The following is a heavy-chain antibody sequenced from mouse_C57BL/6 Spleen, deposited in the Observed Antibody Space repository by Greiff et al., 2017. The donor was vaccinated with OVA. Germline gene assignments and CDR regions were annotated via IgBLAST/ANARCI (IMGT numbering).Heavy chain of an antibody. CDR1: GFTFSSYG. Sequence: EVMLVESGGDLVKPGGPLKLSCAASGFTFSSYGMSWVRQTPDKRLEWVATISSGGSYTYYPDSVKGRFTISRDNAKNTLYLQMSSLKSEDTAMYYCARGGYYGSSPYAMDYWGQGTSVTVSS. CDR2: ISSGGSYT. V-gene: IGHV5-6*01. CDR3: ARGGYYGSSPYAMDY. J-gene: IGHJ4*01. D-gene: IGHD1-1*01.